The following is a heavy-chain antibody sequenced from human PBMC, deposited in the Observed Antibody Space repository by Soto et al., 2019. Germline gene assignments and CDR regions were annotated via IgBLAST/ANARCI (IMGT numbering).Heavy chain of an antibody. Sequence: QVHLVESGGGVVQPGRSLRLSCAASGFTFSSYGMHWVRQAPGKGLEWVAVISYDGSNKYYADSVKSRFTISRDNSKQNMYLHMNCMREDDPAVNYCATERTRNDYGDYGDVFDYWGQGTLVTVSS. V-gene: IGHV3-30*03. D-gene: IGHD4-17*01. CDR2: ISYDGSNK. CDR3: ATERTRNDYGDYGDVFDY. CDR1: GFTFSSYG. J-gene: IGHJ4*02.